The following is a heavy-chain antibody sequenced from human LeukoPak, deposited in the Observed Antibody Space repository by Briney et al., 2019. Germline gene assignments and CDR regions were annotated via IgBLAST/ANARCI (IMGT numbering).Heavy chain of an antibody. V-gene: IGHV3-33*08. CDR1: GFTFSSYS. Sequence: GGSLRLSCAASGFTFSSYSMNWVRQAPGKGLEWVAVIWYDGSNKYYADSVKGRFTISRDNSKNTLYLQMNSLRAEDTAVYYCARDRQPLPTYFDYWGQGTLVTVSS. CDR2: IWYDGSNK. J-gene: IGHJ4*02. D-gene: IGHD2-21*02. CDR3: ARDRQPLPTYFDY.